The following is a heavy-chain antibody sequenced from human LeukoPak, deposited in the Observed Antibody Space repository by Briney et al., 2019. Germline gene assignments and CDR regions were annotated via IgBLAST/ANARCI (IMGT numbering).Heavy chain of an antibody. Sequence: PSETLSLTCTVSGGSISSSSYYWSWIRQPPGKGLEWIGYIYYSGSTNYNPSLKSRVTISVDTSKNQFSLKLSSVTAADTAVYYCARENSGYVSFDYWGQGTLVTVSS. CDR3: ARENSGYVSFDY. D-gene: IGHD5-12*01. V-gene: IGHV4-61*01. CDR2: IYYSGST. J-gene: IGHJ4*02. CDR1: GGSISSSSYY.